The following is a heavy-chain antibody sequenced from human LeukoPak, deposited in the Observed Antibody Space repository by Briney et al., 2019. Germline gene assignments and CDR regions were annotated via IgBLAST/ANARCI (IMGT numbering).Heavy chain of an antibody. D-gene: IGHD4-23*01. CDR1: GGSISSSSYY. Sequence: SETLSPTCTVSGGSISSSSYYWGWIRQPPGKGLEWIGSIYYSGSTYYNPSLKSRVTISVDTSKNQFSLKLSSVTAADTAVYYCASGGIYWYFDLWGRGTLVTVSS. V-gene: IGHV4-39*01. CDR3: ASGGIYWYFDL. J-gene: IGHJ2*01. CDR2: IYYSGST.